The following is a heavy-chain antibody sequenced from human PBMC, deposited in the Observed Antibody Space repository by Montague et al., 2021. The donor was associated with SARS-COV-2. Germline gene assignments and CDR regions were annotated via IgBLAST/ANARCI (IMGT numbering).Heavy chain of an antibody. CDR1: GASISNPTYS. Sequence: TLSLTCTVSGASISNPTYSWGWIRQPAGKELEWIGRMFTSGSTIYNPSLKSRVTISVDTSKNQFSLRLNSVTAADTAVYYCVREGGSMTFDYWGQGILVTVSS. CDR2: MFTSGST. V-gene: IGHV4-61*02. J-gene: IGHJ4*02. D-gene: IGHD1-26*01. CDR3: VREGGSMTFDY.